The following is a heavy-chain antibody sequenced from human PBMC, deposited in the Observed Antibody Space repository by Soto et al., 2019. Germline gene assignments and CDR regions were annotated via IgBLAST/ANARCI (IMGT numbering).Heavy chain of an antibody. CDR3: AKDRQQWLVRGWFDP. D-gene: IGHD6-19*01. V-gene: IGHV3-23*01. Sequence: EVQLLESGGGLVQPGGSLRLSCAASGFTFSSYAMSWVRQAPGKGLEWVSAISGSGGSTYYADSVKGRFTISRDNSKNTLYLQMHSMRAEDTAVYYCAKDRQQWLVRGWFDPWGQGTLVTVSS. CDR2: ISGSGGST. J-gene: IGHJ5*02. CDR1: GFTFSSYA.